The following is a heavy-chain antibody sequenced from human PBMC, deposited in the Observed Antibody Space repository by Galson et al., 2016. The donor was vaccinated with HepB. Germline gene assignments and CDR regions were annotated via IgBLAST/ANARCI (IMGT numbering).Heavy chain of an antibody. D-gene: IGHD5-18*01. Sequence: TLSLTCTVSGGSISSGGYYWAWIRRPAGKGLEWIGHIHFSGHTNYSPSLKSRVTISVDTSKNQFSLKLSSVTAADTAVYYCAGYGKWVDYWGQGTLVTVSS. CDR3: AGYGKWVDY. CDR2: IHFSGHT. V-gene: IGHV4-61*09. J-gene: IGHJ4*02. CDR1: GGSISSGGYY.